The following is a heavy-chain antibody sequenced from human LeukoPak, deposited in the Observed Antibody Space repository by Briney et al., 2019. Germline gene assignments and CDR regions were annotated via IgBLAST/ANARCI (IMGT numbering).Heavy chain of an antibody. D-gene: IGHD2-8*01. CDR3: ATEYCTNGVCAFDY. CDR2: MNPNSGNT. V-gene: IGHV1-8*01. J-gene: IGHJ4*02. Sequence: ASVKVSCKASGYTFTSYDINWVRPATGQGLEWMGWMNPNSGNTGYAQKFQGRVTMTRNTSISTAYMELSSLRSEDTAVYYCATEYCTNGVCAFDYWGQGTLVTVSS. CDR1: GYTFTSYD.